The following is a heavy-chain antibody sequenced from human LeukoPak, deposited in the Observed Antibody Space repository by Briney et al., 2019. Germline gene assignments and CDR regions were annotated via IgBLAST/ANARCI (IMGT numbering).Heavy chain of an antibody. CDR3: AREGSANSGSYYDGPGYFDY. V-gene: IGHV1-2*02. CDR2: INPNSGGT. D-gene: IGHD1-26*01. J-gene: IGHJ4*02. CDR1: GYTFTGYY. Sequence: ASVKVSCKASGYTFTGYYMHWVRQAPGQGLEWMGWINPNSGGTNYAQKFQGGVTMTRDTSISTAYMELSRLRSDDTAVYYCAREGSANSGSYYDGPGYFDYWGQGTLVTVSS.